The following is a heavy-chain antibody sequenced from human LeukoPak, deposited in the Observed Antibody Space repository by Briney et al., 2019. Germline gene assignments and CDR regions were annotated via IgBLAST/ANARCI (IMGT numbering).Heavy chain of an antibody. CDR3: ARSSSGYYRWFDP. V-gene: IGHV1-2*02. CDR2: INPNSGGT. CDR1: GGTFSSYA. Sequence: GASVKVSCKASGGTFSSYAISWVRQAPGQGLEWMGWINPNSGGTNYAQKFQGRVTMTRDTSISTAYMELSRLRSDDTAVYYCARSSSGYYRWFDPWGQGTLVTVSS. J-gene: IGHJ5*02. D-gene: IGHD3-22*01.